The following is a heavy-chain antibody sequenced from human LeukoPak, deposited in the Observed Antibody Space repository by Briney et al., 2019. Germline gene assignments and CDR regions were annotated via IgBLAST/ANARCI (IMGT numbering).Heavy chain of an antibody. D-gene: IGHD1-26*01. Sequence: GGSLRLSCAASGFTFDDYGMSWVRQAPGKGLEWVSGINWDGGSTGYADSVKGRFTISRDNAKNSLYLQMNSLRAEDTAVYYCATRMVGATTYFNYWGQGTLVTVSS. CDR3: ATRMVGATTYFNY. V-gene: IGHV3-20*04. J-gene: IGHJ4*02. CDR2: INWDGGST. CDR1: GFTFDDYG.